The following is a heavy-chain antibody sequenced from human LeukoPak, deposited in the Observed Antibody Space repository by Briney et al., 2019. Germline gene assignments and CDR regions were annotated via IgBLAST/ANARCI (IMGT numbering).Heavy chain of an antibody. CDR2: ISYDGSNK. CDR3: AKDSVSSGWYQYYYYGMDV. J-gene: IGHJ6*02. D-gene: IGHD6-19*01. CDR1: GFTFSSYG. V-gene: IGHV3-30*18. Sequence: GGSLRLSCAASGFTFSSYGMHWVRQAPGKGLEWVAVISYDGSNKYYADSVKGRFTISRDNSKNTLYLQMNSLRAEDTAVYYCAKDSVSSGWYQYYYYGMDVWGQGTAVTVSS.